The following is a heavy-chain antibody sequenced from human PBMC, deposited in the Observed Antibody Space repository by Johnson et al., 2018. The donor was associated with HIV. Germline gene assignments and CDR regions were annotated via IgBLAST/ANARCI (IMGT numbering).Heavy chain of an antibody. J-gene: IGHJ3*02. D-gene: IGHD3-10*01. V-gene: IGHV3-30*04. CDR3: TTDWGLWFGELLHDAFDI. Sequence: VQLLESGGGVVQPGRSLRLSCAASGFSFGNYSMHWVRQAPGKGLDWVAVISYDGSNKYYADSVKGRFTISRDNSKNTLYLQMNSLKTEDTAVYYCTTDWGLWFGELLHDAFDIWGQGTMVTVSS. CDR1: GFSFGNYS. CDR2: ISYDGSNK.